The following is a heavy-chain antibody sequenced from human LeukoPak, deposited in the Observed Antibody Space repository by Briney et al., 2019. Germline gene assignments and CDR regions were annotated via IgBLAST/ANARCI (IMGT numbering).Heavy chain of an antibody. V-gene: IGHV4-59*01. CDR2: IYYSGST. Sequence: SETLSLTCTVSGGSTSSYYWSWIRQPPGKGLEWIGYIYYSGSTNYSPSLKSRVTISVDTSKNQFSLKLSSVTAADTAVYYCARGSGYSSSWYWESGDDYYGMDVWGQGTTVTVSS. J-gene: IGHJ6*02. CDR1: GGSTSSYY. CDR3: ARGSGYSSSWYWESGDDYYGMDV. D-gene: IGHD6-13*01.